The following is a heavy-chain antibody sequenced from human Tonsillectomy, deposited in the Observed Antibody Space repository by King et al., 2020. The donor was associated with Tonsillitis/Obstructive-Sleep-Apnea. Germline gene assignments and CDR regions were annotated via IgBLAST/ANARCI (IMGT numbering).Heavy chain of an antibody. CDR1: GGTFSSYA. V-gene: IGHV1-69*10. D-gene: IGHD6-6*01. CDR3: VRGAAARLSYAYYYYGMDV. J-gene: IGHJ6*02. CDR2: IIPILGIA. Sequence: QLVQSGAEVKKPGSSVKVSCKASGGTFSSYAISWVRQAPGQGLEWMGGIIPILGIANNAQKFQGRVTITADKSTSTAYMELSSLRSEDTAVYYCVRGAAARLSYAYYYYGMDVWGQGTTVTVSS.